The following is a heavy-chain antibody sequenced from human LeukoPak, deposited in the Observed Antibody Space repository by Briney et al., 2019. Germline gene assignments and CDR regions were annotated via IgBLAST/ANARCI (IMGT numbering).Heavy chain of an antibody. J-gene: IGHJ5*02. Sequence: GGSLRLSCAASGFTFSNAWMSWVRQAPGKGLEWVSAISAGGVSTYYADSVKGRFTVSRDNSKNTLYLQMNSLRAEDTAVYYCAKGAGTDRTWGQGTLVTVSS. CDR2: ISAGGVST. CDR1: GFTFSNAW. CDR3: AKGAGTDRT. V-gene: IGHV3-23*01.